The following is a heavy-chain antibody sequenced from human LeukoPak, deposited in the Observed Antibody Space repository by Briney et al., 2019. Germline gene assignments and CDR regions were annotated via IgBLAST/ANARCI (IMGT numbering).Heavy chain of an antibody. V-gene: IGHV3-21*01. Sequence: GGSLRLSCAASGLTFSTYSMNWVRQAPGKGLEWISFISTSSIYIYYADSVKGRFTIPRDNARNSLYLQMNSLRAEDTAVYYCARGEWSSSPFDYWGQGTLVTVSS. D-gene: IGHD6-6*01. CDR2: ISTSSIYI. CDR3: ARGEWSSSPFDY. J-gene: IGHJ4*02. CDR1: GLTFSTYS.